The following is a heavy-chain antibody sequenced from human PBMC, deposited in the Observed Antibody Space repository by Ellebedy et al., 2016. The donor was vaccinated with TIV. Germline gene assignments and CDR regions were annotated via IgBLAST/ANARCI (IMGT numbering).Heavy chain of an antibody. CDR1: GYSFTTYS. J-gene: IGHJ4*02. CDR3: ARDFRRSYWGIDF. Sequence: AASVKVSCKASGYSFTTYSITWVRQAPGQGLEWMGWISAYNGDTHYAQKFQGSVTMTTDTSTTTAYMELRSLRSDDTAVYYCARDFRRSYWGIDFWGQGTLVTVSS. CDR2: ISAYNGDT. V-gene: IGHV1-18*04. D-gene: IGHD1-26*01.